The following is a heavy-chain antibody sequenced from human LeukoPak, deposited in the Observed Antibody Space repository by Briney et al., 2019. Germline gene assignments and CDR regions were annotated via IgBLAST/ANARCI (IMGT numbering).Heavy chain of an antibody. J-gene: IGHJ4*02. CDR1: GFTFSSYE. D-gene: IGHD3-22*01. CDR2: ISTSGNTR. CDR3: ARGSYYDSSAYWLGY. Sequence: GGSLRLSCAASGFTFSSYEMNWVRQAPGKGLEWVSYISTSGNTRYYADSVKGRFTISRDNAKNSLYLQMNSLRAEDTAVYYCARGSYYDSSAYWLGYWGQGTLVTVSS. V-gene: IGHV3-48*03.